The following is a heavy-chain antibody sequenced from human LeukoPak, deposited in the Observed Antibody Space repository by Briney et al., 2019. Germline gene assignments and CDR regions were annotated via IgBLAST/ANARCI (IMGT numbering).Heavy chain of an antibody. V-gene: IGHV4-34*01. D-gene: IGHD3-9*01. CDR3: ARHSRYFDWSNWFDP. Sequence: PSETLSLTCAVYGGSFSGYYWSWIRQPPGKGLEWIGEINHSGSTNYNPSLKGRVTISVDTSKNQFSLKLSSVTAADTAVYYCARHSRYFDWSNWFDPWGQGTLVTVSS. CDR2: INHSGST. J-gene: IGHJ5*02. CDR1: GGSFSGYY.